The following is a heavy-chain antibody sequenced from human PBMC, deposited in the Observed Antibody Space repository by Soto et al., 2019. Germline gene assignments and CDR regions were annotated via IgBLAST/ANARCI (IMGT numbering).Heavy chain of an antibody. V-gene: IGHV3-66*01. Sequence: PGGSQRLSCAASGFTVSSNYMSWVRQAPGKGLEWVSVIYSGGSTYYADSVKGRFTISRDNSKNTLYLQMNSLRAEDTAVYYCARTPRYSSGWYSNFDYWGQGTLVTVSS. CDR3: ARTPRYSSGWYSNFDY. CDR2: IYSGGST. J-gene: IGHJ4*02. CDR1: GFTVSSNY. D-gene: IGHD6-19*01.